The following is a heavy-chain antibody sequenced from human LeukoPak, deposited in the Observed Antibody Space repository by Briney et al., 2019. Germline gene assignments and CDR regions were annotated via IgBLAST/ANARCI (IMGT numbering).Heavy chain of an antibody. V-gene: IGHV1-69*05. J-gene: IGHJ6*03. CDR2: IIPIFGTA. CDR1: GGTFSSYA. D-gene: IGHD5-12*01. CDR3: ASVATNPFYYYYYYVDV. Sequence: SVKVSCKASGGTFSSYAISWLRQAPGQGLEWMGGIIPIFGTANYAQKFQGRVTITTDESTSTAYMELSSLRSEDTAVYYCASVATNPFYYYYYYVDVWGKGTTVTVSS.